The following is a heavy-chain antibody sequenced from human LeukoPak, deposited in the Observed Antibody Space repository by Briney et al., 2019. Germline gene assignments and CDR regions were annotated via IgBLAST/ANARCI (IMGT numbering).Heavy chain of an antibody. CDR2: IYYSGST. CDR3: ARGLAVSSSWYGRWFDP. J-gene: IGHJ5*02. Sequence: SETLSLTCTVSGGSISSYYWSWIRQPPGKGLEWLGYIYYSGSTNYNPSLKSRVTISVDTSKNQFSLKLSSVTAADTAVYYCARGLAVSSSWYGRWFDPWGQGTLVTVSS. V-gene: IGHV4-59*01. D-gene: IGHD6-13*01. CDR1: GGSISSYY.